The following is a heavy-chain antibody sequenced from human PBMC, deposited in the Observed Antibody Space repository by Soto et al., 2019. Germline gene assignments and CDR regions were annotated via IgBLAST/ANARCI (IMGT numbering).Heavy chain of an antibody. J-gene: IGHJ5*02. V-gene: IGHV3-23*01. CDR2: ISGSGGST. Sequence: QPVGSLRLSGAASGFTFSSYAMSWVRQAPGKGLEWVSAISGSGGSTYYADSVKGRFTISRDNSKNTLYLQMNSLRAEDTAVYYCALMVRGVFPNWFDPWGQGTLVTVSS. CDR3: ALMVRGVFPNWFDP. CDR1: GFTFSSYA. D-gene: IGHD3-10*01.